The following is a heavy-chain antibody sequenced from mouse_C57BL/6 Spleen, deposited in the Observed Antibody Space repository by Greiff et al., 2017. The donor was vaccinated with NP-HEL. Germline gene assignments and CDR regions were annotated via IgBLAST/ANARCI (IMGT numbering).Heavy chain of an antibody. CDR3: ARSLYDYGYFDY. V-gene: IGHV1-4*01. Sequence: VQLVESGAELARPGASVKMSCKASGYTFTSYTMHWVKQRPGQGLEWIGYINPSSGYTKYNQKFKDKATLTADKSSSTAYMQLSSLTSEDSAVYYCARSLYDYGYFDYWGQGTTLTVSS. D-gene: IGHD2-4*01. CDR2: INPSSGYT. CDR1: GYTFTSYT. J-gene: IGHJ2*01.